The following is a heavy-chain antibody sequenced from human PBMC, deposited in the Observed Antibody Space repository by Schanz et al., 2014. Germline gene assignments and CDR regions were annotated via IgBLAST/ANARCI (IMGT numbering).Heavy chain of an antibody. CDR1: GFIFNDYY. D-gene: IGHD7-27*01. CDR3: ARETLNWEAFDI. Sequence: QVQLVESGGGLVKPGGSLRLSCAASGFIFNDYYMNWIRQAPGMGLEWLSYISRHGTSSYYADSVKGRFTISRANAKNSLYLEMTSLLGADTAVYYCARETLNWEAFDIWGQGTVVTVSS. J-gene: IGHJ3*02. V-gene: IGHV3-11*01. CDR2: ISRHGTSS.